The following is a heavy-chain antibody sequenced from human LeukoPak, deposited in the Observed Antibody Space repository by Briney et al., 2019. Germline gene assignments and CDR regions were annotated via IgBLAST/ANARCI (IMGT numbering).Heavy chain of an antibody. CDR2: INPNNGAT. J-gene: IGHJ4*02. Sequence: ASVKVSCKASGYTFTGYYMHWVRQAPGQGLEWMGGINPNNGATNYAQKFQGRVTMTGDTSISTAYMELSSLRSDDTAVYYCARDTSTTWYRRLDYWGQGTLVTVSS. CDR1: GYTFTGYY. CDR3: ARDTSTTWYRRLDY. V-gene: IGHV1-2*02. D-gene: IGHD6-13*01.